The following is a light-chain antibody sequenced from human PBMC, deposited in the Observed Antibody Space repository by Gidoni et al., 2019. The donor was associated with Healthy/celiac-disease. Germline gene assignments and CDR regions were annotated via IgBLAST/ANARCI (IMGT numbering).Light chain of an antibody. Sequence: IQMTQSPSTLSASVGDRVTLTCRASQSISSWLALYQQKPGKAPKLLIYKASSLESGVPSRFSGSGSGTEFTLTISSLQPDDFATYYCQQYNSYSYTFGQGTKLEIK. J-gene: IGKJ2*01. CDR2: KAS. V-gene: IGKV1-5*03. CDR1: QSISSW. CDR3: QQYNSYSYT.